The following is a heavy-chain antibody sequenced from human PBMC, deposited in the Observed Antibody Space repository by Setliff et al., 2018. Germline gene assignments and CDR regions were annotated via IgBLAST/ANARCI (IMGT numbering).Heavy chain of an antibody. CDR3: ASHPRVTIFGVVAFDY. V-gene: IGHV4-39*01. Sequence: SETLSLPCTVSGGYIARSYFYWGWIRQSPGKGLEWIGSMYSSGSTDYNPSLKSRVTISVDTSQNQFSLKLSSVTAADTAAYYCASHPRVTIFGVVAFDYWGQGILVTVSS. D-gene: IGHD3-3*01. J-gene: IGHJ4*02. CDR1: GGYIARSYFY. CDR2: MYSSGST.